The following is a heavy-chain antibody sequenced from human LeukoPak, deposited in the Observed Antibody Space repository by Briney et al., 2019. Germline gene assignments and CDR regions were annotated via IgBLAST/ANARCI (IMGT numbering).Heavy chain of an antibody. CDR1: GYTFTSYY. CDR3: ARDRVAQIKNYYCYMDV. J-gene: IGHJ6*03. CDR2: INPSGGST. V-gene: IGHV1-46*01. D-gene: IGHD3-3*01. Sequence: GASVKVSCKASGYTFTSYYMHWVRQAPGQGREWMGIINPSGGSTSYAQKFQGRVTMTRDTSTSTVYMELSSLRSEDTAVYYCARDRVAQIKNYYCYMDVWGKGTTVTVSS.